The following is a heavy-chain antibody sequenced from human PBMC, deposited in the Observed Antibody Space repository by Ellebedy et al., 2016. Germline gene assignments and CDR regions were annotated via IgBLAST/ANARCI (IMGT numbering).Heavy chain of an antibody. CDR1: GFTFSSYG. V-gene: IGHV3-33*01. J-gene: IGHJ4*02. CDR3: AREHSYGLGSYSLDH. CDR2: IWNDGTNQ. D-gene: IGHD3-10*01. Sequence: GGSLRLSCAASGFTFSSYGMHWVRQAPGKGLEWVTLIWNDGTNQDYSDSVKGRFTIFRDKSQDTLYLQMNSLRAEDTAVYYCAREHSYGLGSYSLDHWGQGTLVTVSS.